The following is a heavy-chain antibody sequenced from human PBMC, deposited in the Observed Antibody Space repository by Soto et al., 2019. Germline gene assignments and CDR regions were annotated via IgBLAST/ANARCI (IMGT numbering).Heavy chain of an antibody. D-gene: IGHD3-9*01. Sequence: QLQLQESGPGLVKPSETLSLTCTVSGGSISSSSYYWGWIRQPPGKGLEWIGSIYYSGSTYYNPSLKSRVTISVDTSKNQFSLKLSSVTAADTAVYYCARLPDILTGYYNFRIDYYYYYMDVWGKGTTVTVSS. CDR1: GGSISSSSYY. CDR2: IYYSGST. CDR3: ARLPDILTGYYNFRIDYYYYYMDV. V-gene: IGHV4-39*01. J-gene: IGHJ6*03.